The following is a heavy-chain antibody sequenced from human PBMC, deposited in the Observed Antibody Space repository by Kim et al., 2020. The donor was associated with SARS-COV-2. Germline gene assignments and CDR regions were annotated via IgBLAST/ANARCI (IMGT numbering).Heavy chain of an antibody. J-gene: IGHJ4*02. CDR2: IYYSGST. CDR3: ARSLEHYIWGSYRYTHGFDY. CDR1: GGSISSSSYY. V-gene: IGHV4-39*01. D-gene: IGHD3-16*02. Sequence: SETLSLTCTVSGGSISSSSYYWGWIRQPPGKGLEWIGSIYYSGSTYYNPSLKSRVTISVDTSKNQFSLKLSSVTAADTAVYYCARSLEHYIWGSYRYTHGFDYWGQGTLVTVSS.